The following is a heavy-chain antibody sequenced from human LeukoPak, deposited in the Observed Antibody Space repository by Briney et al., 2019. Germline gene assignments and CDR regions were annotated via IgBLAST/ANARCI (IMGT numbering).Heavy chain of an antibody. CDR2: IKEDGSAK. V-gene: IGHV3-7*04. CDR3: ARDSPGYGGYSY. CDR1: GFTFSRYW. J-gene: IGHJ4*02. Sequence: GGSLRLSCTASGFTFSRYWMTWVRQAPGKGLEWVANIKEDGSAKYYVDSMKGRFTISRDNAKNSLYLQINSLRAEDTAVYYCARDSPGYGGYSYWGQGTVVTVSS. D-gene: IGHD5-12*01.